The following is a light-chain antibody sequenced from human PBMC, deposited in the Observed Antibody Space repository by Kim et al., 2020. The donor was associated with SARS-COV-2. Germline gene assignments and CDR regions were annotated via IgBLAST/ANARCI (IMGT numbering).Light chain of an antibody. Sequence: QSALTQPASVSGSTGQSITISCTGTSSDVGGFNYVSWYRQHPGKAPKLMIYDVTKRPSGVSNRFSGSKSGNTASLTISGLQAEDEADYYCNSYTSRSTYVFGSRTKVTVL. CDR2: DVT. CDR1: SSDVGGFNY. CDR3: NSYTSRSTYV. V-gene: IGLV2-14*03. J-gene: IGLJ1*01.